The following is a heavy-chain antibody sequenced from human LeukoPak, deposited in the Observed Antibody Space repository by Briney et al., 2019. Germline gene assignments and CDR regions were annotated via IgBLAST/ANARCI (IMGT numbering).Heavy chain of an antibody. CDR1: GGSISSSSYY. V-gene: IGHV4-39*07. CDR2: IYYSGST. CDR3: ATTTTRMVRGVIGY. D-gene: IGHD3-10*01. J-gene: IGHJ4*02. Sequence: SETLSLTCTVSGGSISSSSYYWGWICQPPGKGLEWIGSIYYSGSTYYNPSLKSRVTISVDTSKNQFSLKLSSVTAADTAVYYCATTTTRMVRGVIGYWGQGTLVTVSS.